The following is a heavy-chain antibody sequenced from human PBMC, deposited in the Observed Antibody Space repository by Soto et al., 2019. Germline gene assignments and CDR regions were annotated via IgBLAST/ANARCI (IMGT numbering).Heavy chain of an antibody. CDR3: TTYGGHTGRFDY. CDR2: SGTT. CDR1: GDSIRSYNYH. D-gene: IGHD4-17*01. Sequence: QLQLQESGPGLVKPSETLSLTCTVSGDSIRSYNYHWTWIRQSPGKGPEWIGSGTTYYNPSLRSRVTISVDTSKNQFSLQMYSVTAADTAVYYCTTYGGHTGRFDYWGQGILVTVSS. V-gene: IGHV4-39*01. J-gene: IGHJ4*02.